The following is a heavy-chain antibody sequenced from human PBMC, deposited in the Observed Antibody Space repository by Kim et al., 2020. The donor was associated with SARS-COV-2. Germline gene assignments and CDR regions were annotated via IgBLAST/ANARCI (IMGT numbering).Heavy chain of an antibody. CDR2: IIPILGIA. CDR1: GGTFSSYA. D-gene: IGHD3-10*01. V-gene: IGHV1-69*04. J-gene: IGHJ6*02. CDR3: AREVFRQTMVRGVIMHYYYGMDV. Sequence: SVKVSCKASGGTFSSYAISWVRQAPGQGLEWMGRIIPILGIANYAQKFQGRVTITADKSTSTAYMELSSLRSEDTAVYYCAREVFRQTMVRGVIMHYYYGMDVWGQGTTVTVSS.